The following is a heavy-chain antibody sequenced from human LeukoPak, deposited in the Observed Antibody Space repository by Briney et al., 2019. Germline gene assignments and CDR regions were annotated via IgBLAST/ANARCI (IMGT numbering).Heavy chain of an antibody. CDR2: ISSSGSTI. D-gene: IGHD6-13*01. CDR1: GFTFSDYY. CDR3: ARRSSSKDYFDY. J-gene: IGHJ4*02. Sequence: PGRSLRLSCAASGFTFSDYYMSWIRQAPGKGLEWVSYISSSGSTIYYADSVKGRFTISRDNAKNSLYLQMNSLRAEDTAVYYCARRSSSKDYFDYWGQGTLVTVSS. V-gene: IGHV3-11*01.